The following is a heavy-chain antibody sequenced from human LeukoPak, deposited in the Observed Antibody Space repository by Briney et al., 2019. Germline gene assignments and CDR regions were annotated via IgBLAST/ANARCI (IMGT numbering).Heavy chain of an antibody. CDR3: ARDRSCSSTSCYWYWFDP. V-gene: IGHV1-18*01. CDR1: GYTFTSYG. J-gene: IGHJ5*02. D-gene: IGHD2-2*01. Sequence: ASVKVSCKAFGYTFTSYGISWVRQAPGQGLEWMGWISAYNGNTNYAQKLQGRVTMTTGTSTSTAYMELRSLRSDDTAVYYCARDRSCSSTSCYWYWFDPWGQGTLVTVSS. CDR2: ISAYNGNT.